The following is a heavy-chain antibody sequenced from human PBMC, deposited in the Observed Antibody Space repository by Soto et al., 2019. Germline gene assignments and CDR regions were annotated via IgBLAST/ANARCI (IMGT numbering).Heavy chain of an antibody. D-gene: IGHD1-26*01. V-gene: IGHV1-69*13. Sequence: SVTVSCKASGGTFRSYAIIWVRQAPGQGLEWMGGIIPIFGTANYAQKFQGRVTITADESTSTAYMELSSLRSEDTAVYYCARYSGSYFRYGMDVWGQGTTVTVSS. CDR3: ARYSGSYFRYGMDV. J-gene: IGHJ6*02. CDR2: IIPIFGTA. CDR1: GGTFRSYA.